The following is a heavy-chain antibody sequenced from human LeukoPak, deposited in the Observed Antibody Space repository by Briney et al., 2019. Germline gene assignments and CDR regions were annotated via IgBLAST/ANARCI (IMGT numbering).Heavy chain of an antibody. J-gene: IGHJ4*02. CDR2: IYYSGST. CDR3: ARRYDFWSGYYSYFDY. CDR1: GYSISSGYY. Sequence: PSETLSLTCTVSGYSISSGYYWGWIRQPPGKGPEWIGSIYYSGSTYYNPSLKSRVTISVDTSKNQFSLKLSSVTAADTAVYYCARRYDFWSGYYSYFDYWGQGTLVTVSS. D-gene: IGHD3-3*01. V-gene: IGHV4-38-2*02.